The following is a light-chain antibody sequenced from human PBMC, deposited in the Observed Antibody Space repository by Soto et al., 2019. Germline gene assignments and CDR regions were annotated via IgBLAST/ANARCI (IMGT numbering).Light chain of an antibody. J-gene: IGLJ1*01. CDR2: EVS. V-gene: IGLV2-14*01. Sequence: QSVLTQPASVSGSPGQSITISCTGTSSDVGGYNYVSWYQQYPDKAPKLMIYEVSNRPSGVSNRFSGSKSGNTASLTISGLQAEDEADYYCSSYTSSSTPYYVFGTGTKVTVL. CDR1: SSDVGGYNY. CDR3: SSYTSSSTPYYV.